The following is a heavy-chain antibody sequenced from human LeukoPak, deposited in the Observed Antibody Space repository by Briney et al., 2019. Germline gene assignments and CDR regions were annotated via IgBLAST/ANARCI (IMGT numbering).Heavy chain of an antibody. CDR2: IYHSGST. CDR3: ARDTFRRGQQIPLNDY. V-gene: IGHV4-38-2*02. D-gene: IGHD3-10*01. Sequence: PSETLSLTCTVSGYSISSGYYWGWIRQPPGKGLEWIGSIYHSGSTYYNPSLKSRVTISVDRSKNQFSLKLSSVTAADTAVYYCARDTFRRGQQIPLNDYWGQGTLVTVSS. J-gene: IGHJ4*02. CDR1: GYSISSGYY.